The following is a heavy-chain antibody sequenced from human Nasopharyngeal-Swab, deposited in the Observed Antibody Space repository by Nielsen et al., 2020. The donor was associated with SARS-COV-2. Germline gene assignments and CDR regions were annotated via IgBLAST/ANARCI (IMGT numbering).Heavy chain of an antibody. J-gene: IGHJ5*02. CDR2: INPSAGST. CDR1: GYTFTSYY. V-gene: IGHV1-46*01. D-gene: IGHD2-2*01. CDR3: AREDIGVVPVAMGYNWFDP. Sequence: SVKVSCKASGYTFTSYYIHWVRQAPGQGLEWMGIINPSAGSTSYAQKFQGRVTMTRDTSTSTVSMELSSLRSEDTAVYYCAREDIGVVPVAMGYNWFDPWGQGTLVTVSS.